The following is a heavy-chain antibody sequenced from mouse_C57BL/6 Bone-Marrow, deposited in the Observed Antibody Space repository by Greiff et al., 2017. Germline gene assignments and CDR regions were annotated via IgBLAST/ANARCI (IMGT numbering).Heavy chain of an antibody. CDR3: ARFYYGYDGWFAD. CDR2: IYPRSGNT. D-gene: IGHD2-2*01. J-gene: IGHJ3*01. CDR1: GYTFTSYG. V-gene: IGHV1-81*01. Sequence: VKLQESGAELARPGASVKLSCKASGYTFTSYGISWVKQRTGQGLEWIGEIYPRSGNTYYNEKFKGKATLTADKSSSTAYMELRSLTSEDSAVYFCARFYYGYDGWFADWGQGTLVTVSA.